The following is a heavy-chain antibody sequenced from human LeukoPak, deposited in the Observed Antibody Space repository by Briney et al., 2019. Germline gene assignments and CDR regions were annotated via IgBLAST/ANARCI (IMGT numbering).Heavy chain of an antibody. J-gene: IGHJ3*02. CDR1: GGTFSSYA. CDR3: ATAPEGGGAFDI. V-gene: IGHV1-69*04. CDR2: IIPILGIA. Sequence: ASVKVSCKASGGTFSSYAISWVRQAPGQGLEWMGRIIPILGIANYAQKFQGRVTITADKSTSTAYMELSSLRSEDTAVYYCATAPEGGGAFDIWGQGTMVTVSS. D-gene: IGHD3-16*01.